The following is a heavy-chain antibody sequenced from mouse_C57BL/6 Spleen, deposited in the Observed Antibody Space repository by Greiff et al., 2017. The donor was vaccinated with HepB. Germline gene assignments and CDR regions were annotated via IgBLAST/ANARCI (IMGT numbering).Heavy chain of an antibody. D-gene: IGHD1-1*01. Sequence: QVQLKESGPGLVAPSQSLSITCTVSGFSFTSYAISWVRQPPGKGLEWLGVIWTGGGTNYNSALKSRLSISKDNSKSQVFLKMNSLQTDDTARYYCARSGGLHYGSSYDYAMDYWGQGTSVTVSS. CDR3: ARSGGLHYGSSYDYAMDY. CDR2: IWTGGGT. CDR1: GFSFTSYA. V-gene: IGHV2-9-1*01. J-gene: IGHJ4*01.